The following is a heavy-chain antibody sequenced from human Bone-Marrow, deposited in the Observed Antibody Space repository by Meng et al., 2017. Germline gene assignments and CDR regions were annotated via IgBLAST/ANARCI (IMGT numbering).Heavy chain of an antibody. CDR1: GFTFSSYS. V-gene: IGHV3-21*01. J-gene: IGHJ4*02. D-gene: IGHD1-26*01. Sequence: GESLKISCAASGFTFSSYSMNWVRQAPGKGLEWVSSISSSSSYIYYADSVKGRFTISRDNAKNSLYLQMNSLSAEDTAVYYCARPGRWELLDLYYFDYWGQGTLVTVSS. CDR3: ARPGRWELLDLYYFDY. CDR2: ISSSSSYI.